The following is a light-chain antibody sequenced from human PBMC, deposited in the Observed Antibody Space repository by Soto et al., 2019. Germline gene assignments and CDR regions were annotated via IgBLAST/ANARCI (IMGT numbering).Light chain of an antibody. V-gene: IGKV1D-12*01. Sequence: DIQMPQSPSSVSASVGDRVTISCRASQDISNWLAWYPQRPGKAPYLLVDAASRLQTGVPSRFSGGRFGTDFTLTISNLQPEDFATYSGQQAKSYPLAFGGGTKVETK. CDR1: QDISNW. CDR3: QQAKSYPLA. CDR2: AAS. J-gene: IGKJ4*01.